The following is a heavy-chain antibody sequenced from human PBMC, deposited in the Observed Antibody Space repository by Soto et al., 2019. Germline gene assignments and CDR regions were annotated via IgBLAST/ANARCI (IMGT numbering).Heavy chain of an antibody. Sequence: GGSLRLSCAASGFTFSSYAMSWVRQAPGKGLEWVSAISGSGGSTYYADSVKGRFTISRDNSKNTRYLQMNSLRAEDTAVYYCAKDGETTVTEKYFQHWGQGTLVTVSS. V-gene: IGHV3-23*01. J-gene: IGHJ1*01. CDR2: ISGSGGST. CDR3: AKDGETTVTEKYFQH. D-gene: IGHD4-17*01. CDR1: GFTFSSYA.